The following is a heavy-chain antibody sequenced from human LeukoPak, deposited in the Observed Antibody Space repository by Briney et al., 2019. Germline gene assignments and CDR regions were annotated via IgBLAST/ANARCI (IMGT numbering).Heavy chain of an antibody. CDR3: ARAYSSSTSVYYYYYYMDV. Sequence: SETLSLTCTVSGGSIRSYYWSWIRQPPGKGLEWIGYVHYSRSTNYNPSLKSRVTISVDTSKNQFSLKLSSVTAADTAVYYCARAYSSSTSVYYYYYYMDVWGKGTTVTISS. J-gene: IGHJ6*03. D-gene: IGHD6-13*01. CDR1: GGSIRSYY. CDR2: VHYSRST. V-gene: IGHV4-59*08.